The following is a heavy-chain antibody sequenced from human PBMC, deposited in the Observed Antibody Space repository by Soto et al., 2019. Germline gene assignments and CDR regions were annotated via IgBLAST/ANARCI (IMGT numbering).Heavy chain of an antibody. D-gene: IGHD3-22*01. CDR3: ARCRWSYNDNSGYRRYGLDV. V-gene: IGHV4-31*03. J-gene: IGHJ6*02. Sequence: SETLSLTCNVSGGSISSGGYYWTWIRQHPGKGLEWIGYIYYSGSTSHNPSLKSRITISVDTSQNQFSLRLSSVTAADTAVYYCARCRWSYNDNSGYRRYGLDVWGQGATVTVSS. CDR1: GGSISSGGYY. CDR2: IYYSGST.